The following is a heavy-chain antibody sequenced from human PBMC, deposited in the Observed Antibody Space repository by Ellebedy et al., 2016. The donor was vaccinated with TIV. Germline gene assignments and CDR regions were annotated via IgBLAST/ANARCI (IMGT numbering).Heavy chain of an antibody. CDR3: ARDRGGWYTVIDY. V-gene: IGHV3-30-3*01. D-gene: IGHD6-19*01. CDR2: ISYDGSNK. CDR1: GFTFSSHD. J-gene: IGHJ4*02. Sequence: GESLKISCAASGFTFSSHDMHWVRQAPGKGLEWVAVISYDGSNKYYADSVKGRFTISRDNSKNTLYLQMNSLRAEDTAVYYCARDRGGWYTVIDYWGQGTLVTVSS.